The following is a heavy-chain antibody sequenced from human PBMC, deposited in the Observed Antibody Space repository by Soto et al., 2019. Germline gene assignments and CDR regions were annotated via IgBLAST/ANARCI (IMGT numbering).Heavy chain of an antibody. CDR2: ISAYNGNT. V-gene: IGHV1-18*01. J-gene: IGHJ4*02. Sequence: ASVKVSCKASGYTFTSYGISWVRQAPGQGLEWMGWISAYNGNTNYAQKLQGRVTMTTDTSTSTAYMELRSLRSDDTAVYYCARVLDYYDSSGYYDYWGQGTLVTAPQ. D-gene: IGHD3-22*01. CDR1: GYTFTSYG. CDR3: ARVLDYYDSSGYYDY.